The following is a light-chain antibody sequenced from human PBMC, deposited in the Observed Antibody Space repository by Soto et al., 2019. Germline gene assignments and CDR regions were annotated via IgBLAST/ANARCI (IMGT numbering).Light chain of an antibody. CDR1: SSDVGGYNY. J-gene: IGLJ2*01. V-gene: IGLV2-14*01. Sequence: QSALTQPASVSGSPGQSITISCTGTSSDVGGYNYVSWYQQHPGTAPKLMIYDVSNRPSGVSNRFSGSQSGNTASLTISGLQAEDEADYYCSSYTRSSTLVVFGGGTKLTVL. CDR2: DVS. CDR3: SSYTRSSTLVV.